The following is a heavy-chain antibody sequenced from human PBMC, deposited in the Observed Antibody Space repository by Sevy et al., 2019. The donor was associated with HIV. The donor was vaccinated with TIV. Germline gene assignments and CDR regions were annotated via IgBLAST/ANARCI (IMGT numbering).Heavy chain of an antibody. Sequence: GGSLRLSCAASRFTFKTYWMSWVRQAPGKGLEWVGNIKEDGSAKYYADSVRGRFTISRDNAKNSLYLQMSSLRVEDTAVCYCGRDAPGYGGYGYWGQGTLVTVSS. J-gene: IGHJ4*01. V-gene: IGHV3-7*01. CDR3: GRDAPGYGGYGY. CDR2: IKEDGSAK. D-gene: IGHD1-26*01. CDR1: RFTFKTYW.